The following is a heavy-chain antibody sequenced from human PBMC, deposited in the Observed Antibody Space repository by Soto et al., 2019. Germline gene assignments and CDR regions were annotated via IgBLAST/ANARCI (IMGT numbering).Heavy chain of an antibody. CDR3: AGEQWGVGMDV. D-gene: IGHD1-26*01. CDR2: IIPVFGTA. V-gene: IGHV1-69*05. J-gene: IGHJ6*02. Sequence: SVKVSCKASGATLNTFINYGITWVRQAPGQGLEWMGGIIPVFGTANYAQKFQGWVTMTRDTSISTAYMELSRLRSDDTAVYYCAGEQWGVGMDVWGQGTTVTVSS. CDR1: GATLNTFINYG.